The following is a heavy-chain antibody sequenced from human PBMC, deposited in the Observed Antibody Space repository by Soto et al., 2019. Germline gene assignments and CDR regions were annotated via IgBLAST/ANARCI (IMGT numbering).Heavy chain of an antibody. J-gene: IGHJ6*02. CDR3: ARFPFSEIYAMDV. Sequence: QLQLQESGSGLVKPSQTLSLTCAVSGASVTGGGFSWTWIRQPPGKGLEWIGYIYHSGGTYYNPSLMSRVTISIERSTNQISLKLSSVTAADTAVYYCARFPFSEIYAMDVWGQGTTVIVSS. CDR1: GASVTGGGFS. CDR2: IYHSGGT. V-gene: IGHV4-30-2*01.